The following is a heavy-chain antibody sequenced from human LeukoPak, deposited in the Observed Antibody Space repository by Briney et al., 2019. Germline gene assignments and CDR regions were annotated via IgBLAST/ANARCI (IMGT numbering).Heavy chain of an antibody. J-gene: IGHJ6*03. Sequence: ASVKVPCKASVYTFTSYDISWVRQAPGQGLEWMGWISAYNGNTNYAQKLQGRVTMTTDTSTSAAYMELRSLRSDDTAVYYCARVYSSGWYYYYIDVWGKGTTVTVSS. CDR3: ARVYSSGWYYYYIDV. V-gene: IGHV1-18*01. CDR1: VYTFTSYD. D-gene: IGHD6-19*01. CDR2: ISAYNGNT.